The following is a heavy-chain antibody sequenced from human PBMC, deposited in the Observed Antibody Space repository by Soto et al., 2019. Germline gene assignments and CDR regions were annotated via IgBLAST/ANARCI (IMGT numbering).Heavy chain of an antibody. CDR2: IYWDDDK. Sequence: QITLKESGPTLVKPTQTLTLTCTFSGFSLSTTGVGVGWIRQPPGKALEWLAIIYWDDDKRYSPSLKSRLTITKDASNIQVVLTMINMDPVDSATYYCARESRRFFDCWGQGTLVTVSS. CDR3: ARESRRFFDC. J-gene: IGHJ4*02. D-gene: IGHD2-2*01. V-gene: IGHV2-5*02. CDR1: GFSLSTTGVG.